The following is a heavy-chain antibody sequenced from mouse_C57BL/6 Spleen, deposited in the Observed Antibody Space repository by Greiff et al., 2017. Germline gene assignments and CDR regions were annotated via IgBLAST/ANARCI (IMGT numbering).Heavy chain of an antibody. CDR2: IYPGGGYT. CDR3: ARKGDYAWFAY. V-gene: IGHV1-63*01. CDR1: GYTFTNYW. Sequence: VMLVESGAELVRPGTSVKMSCKASGYTFTNYWIGWAKQRPGHGLEWIGDIYPGGGYTNYNEKFKGKATLTADKSSSTAYMQFSSLTSEDSAIYYCARKGDYAWFAYWGQGTLVTVSA. D-gene: IGHD2-4*01. J-gene: IGHJ3*01.